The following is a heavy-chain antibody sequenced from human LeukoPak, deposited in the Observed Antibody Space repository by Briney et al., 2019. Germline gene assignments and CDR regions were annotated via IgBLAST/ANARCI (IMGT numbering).Heavy chain of an antibody. CDR2: ISSDGTYT. CDR1: GFTFSSHL. J-gene: IGHJ4*02. V-gene: IGHV3-74*01. Sequence: GGSLRLSCAASGFTFSSHLMHWVRQAPGKGLVWVSRISSDGTYTNYADSVKGRFTISRDNSKNTLYLQMNSLRAEDTAVYYCAKIAVAYDYWGQGTLVTVSS. CDR3: AKIAVAYDY. D-gene: IGHD6-19*01.